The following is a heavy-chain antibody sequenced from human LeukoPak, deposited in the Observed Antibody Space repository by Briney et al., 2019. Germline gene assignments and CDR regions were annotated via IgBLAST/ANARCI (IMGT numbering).Heavy chain of an antibody. CDR1: GFTFSSYG. D-gene: IGHD6-19*01. CDR2: TWYDGSNK. CDR3: ARDSSGWYFDY. Sequence: GGSLRLSCAASGFTFSSYGMHWVRQAPGKGLEWVAVTWYDGSNKYYADSVKGRFTISRDNSKNTLYLQMNSLRAEDTAVYYCARDSSGWYFDYWGQGTLVTVSS. V-gene: IGHV3-33*01. J-gene: IGHJ4*02.